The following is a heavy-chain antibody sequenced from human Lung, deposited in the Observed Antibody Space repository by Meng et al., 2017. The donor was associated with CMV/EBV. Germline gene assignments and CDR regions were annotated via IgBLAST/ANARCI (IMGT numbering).Heavy chain of an antibody. V-gene: IGHV3-7*01. CDR2: IREDGNEI. Sequence: SCWMTWVRQAPGKGLEWVASIREDGNEIYYVVSMRGRFTISRDNAKNSVYLQMNGLRVEDTAVYFCAKQQHYYDASGYLKMFYFDYWGQGTLVTVS. CDR3: AKQQHYYDASGYLKMFYFDY. D-gene: IGHD3-22*01. J-gene: IGHJ4*02. CDR1: SCW.